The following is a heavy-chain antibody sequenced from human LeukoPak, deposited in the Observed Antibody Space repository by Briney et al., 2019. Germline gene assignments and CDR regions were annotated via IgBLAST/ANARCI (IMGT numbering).Heavy chain of an antibody. V-gene: IGHV1-69*05. D-gene: IGHD5-12*01. J-gene: IGHJ4*02. Sequence: GASVKVSCKASGGTFSSYAVSWVRQAPGQGLEWMGGIIPIFGTANYAQKFQGRVTITTDESTSTAYMELSSLRSEDMAVYYCARDGYSGNDYWGQGTLVTVSS. CDR1: GGTFSSYA. CDR3: ARDGYSGNDY. CDR2: IIPIFGTA.